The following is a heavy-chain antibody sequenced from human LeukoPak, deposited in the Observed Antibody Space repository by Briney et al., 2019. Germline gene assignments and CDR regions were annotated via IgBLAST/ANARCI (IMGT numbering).Heavy chain of an antibody. D-gene: IGHD7-27*01. J-gene: IGHJ4*02. CDR2: ILDNGSKA. Sequence: AGGSLRLSCAASGFTFSTYGMQWVRQAPGKGLEWVAVILDNGSKAHYADSVRGRFTVSRDNSKNTLYLQMNSLRAEDMAVYYCARDSITGDNSLDYWGRGTLVTVSS. CDR1: GFTFSTYG. V-gene: IGHV3-33*05. CDR3: ARDSITGDNSLDY.